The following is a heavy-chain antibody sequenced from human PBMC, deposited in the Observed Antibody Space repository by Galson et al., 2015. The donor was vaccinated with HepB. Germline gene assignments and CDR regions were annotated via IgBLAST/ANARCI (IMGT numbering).Heavy chain of an antibody. V-gene: IGHV4-59*01. J-gene: IGHJ4*02. CDR3: ARTLEIFNYYGSGSYYDEPAYYFDY. Sequence: ETLSLTCTVSGGSISSYYWSWIRQPPGKGLEWIGYIYYSGSTNYNPSLKSRVTISVDTSKNQFSLKLSSVTAADTAVYYCARTLEIFNYYGSGSYYDEPAYYFDYWGQGTLVTVSS. CDR1: GGSISSYY. CDR2: IYYSGST. D-gene: IGHD3-10*01.